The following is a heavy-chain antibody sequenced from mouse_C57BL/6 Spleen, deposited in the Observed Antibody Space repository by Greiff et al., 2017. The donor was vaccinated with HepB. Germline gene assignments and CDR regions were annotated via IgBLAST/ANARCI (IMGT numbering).Heavy chain of an antibody. CDR1: GYTFTSYG. CDR3: ARSGTTVVEEAWFAY. CDR2: IYPRSGNT. D-gene: IGHD1-1*01. J-gene: IGHJ3*01. Sequence: VKLLESGAELARPGASVKLSCKASGYTFTSYGISWVKQRTGQGLEWIGEIYPRSGNTYYNEKFKGKATLTADKSSSTAYMELRSLTSEDSAVYFCARSGTTVVEEAWFAYWGQGTLVTVSA. V-gene: IGHV1-81*01.